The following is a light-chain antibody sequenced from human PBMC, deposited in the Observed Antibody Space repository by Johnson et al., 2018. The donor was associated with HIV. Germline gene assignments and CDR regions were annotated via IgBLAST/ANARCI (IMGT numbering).Light chain of an antibody. CDR2: ESN. V-gene: IGLV1-51*02. Sequence: HSVLTQPPSVSAAPGQRVTISCSGSTSNIWDNYVSWYQHLPGTAPKLLIYESNKRPSGIPDRFSGSKSGTSATLGITGLQTGDEADYYCGTWDNSLSAYVFGTGSKVTVL. J-gene: IGLJ1*01. CDR3: GTWDNSLSAYV. CDR1: TSNIWDNY.